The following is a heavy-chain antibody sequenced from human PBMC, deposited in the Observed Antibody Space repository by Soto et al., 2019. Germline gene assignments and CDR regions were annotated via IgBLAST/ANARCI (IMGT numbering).Heavy chain of an antibody. CDR1: GVSISSYY. D-gene: IGHD3-10*01. J-gene: IGHJ3*02. V-gene: IGHV4-59*01. CDR2: IYYSGST. CDR3: ARVLLWFGGSDASDI. Sequence: SETLSLTCTVSGVSISSYYWSWIRQPPGKGLEWIGYIYYSGSTNYNPSLKSRVTISVDTSKNQFSLKLSSVTAADTAVYYCARVLLWFGGSDASDIWGQGKMFTVS.